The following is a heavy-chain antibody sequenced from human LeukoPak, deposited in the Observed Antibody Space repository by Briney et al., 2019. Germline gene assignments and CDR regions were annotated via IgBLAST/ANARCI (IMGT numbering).Heavy chain of an antibody. CDR1: GYTLTELS. V-gene: IGHV1-24*01. D-gene: IGHD3-9*01. CDR2: FDPEDGET. CDR3: ATRSAYYDILTGYYSTPFDY. Sequence: ASVKVSCKVSGYTLTELSMHWVRQAPGKGLEWMGGFDPEDGETIYAQKFQGRVTMTEDTSTDTAYMELSSLRSEGTAVYYCATRSAYYDILTGYYSTPFDYWGQGTLVTVSS. J-gene: IGHJ4*02.